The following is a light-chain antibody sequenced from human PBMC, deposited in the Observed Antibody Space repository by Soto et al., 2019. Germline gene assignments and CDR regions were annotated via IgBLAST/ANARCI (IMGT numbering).Light chain of an antibody. CDR1: QSVSSY. CDR3: QQRSNWPPYT. CDR2: DAS. V-gene: IGKV3-11*01. J-gene: IGKJ2*01. Sequence: EIVLTQSPATLSLSPGERATLSCRASQSVSSYLAWYQQKPGQAPRLLIYDASNRATGIPARFSGSWSGTDCTLTISSLAPEDFAVWSCQQRSNWPPYTFGQGTKLAIK.